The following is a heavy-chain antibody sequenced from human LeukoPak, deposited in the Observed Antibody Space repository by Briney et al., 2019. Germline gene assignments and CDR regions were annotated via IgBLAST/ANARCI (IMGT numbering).Heavy chain of an antibody. D-gene: IGHD6-13*01. CDR3: ARAPPIYSSSWYQGYYFDY. CDR2: INPNSGGT. CDR1: GYTFTGYY. J-gene: IGHJ4*02. V-gene: IGHV1-2*02. Sequence: ASVKVSCKASGYTFTGYYMHWVRQAPGQGLEWMGWINPNSGGTNYAQKFQGRVTMTRDTSISTAYMELSRLRSDDTAVYYCARAPPIYSSSWYQGYYFDYWGQGTLVTVSS.